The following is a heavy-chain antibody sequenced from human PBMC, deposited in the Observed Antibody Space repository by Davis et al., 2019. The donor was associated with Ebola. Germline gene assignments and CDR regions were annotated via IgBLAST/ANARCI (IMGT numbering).Heavy chain of an antibody. CDR1: GFTFSNAW. CDR2: IRSKANSYAT. V-gene: IGHV3-73*01. J-gene: IGHJ4*02. CDR3: TSTYSSHDY. Sequence: GESLKISCAASGFTFSNAWMNWVRQAPGKGLEWVGRIRSKANSYATAYAASVKGRFTISRDDSKNTAYLQMNSLKTEDTAVYYCTSTYSSHDYWGQGTLVTVSS. D-gene: IGHD6-13*01.